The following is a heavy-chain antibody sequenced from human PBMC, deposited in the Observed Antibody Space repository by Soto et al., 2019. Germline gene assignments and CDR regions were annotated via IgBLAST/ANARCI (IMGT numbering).Heavy chain of an antibody. CDR1: SYTFPGYY. J-gene: IGHJ6*02. V-gene: IGHV1-2*04. CDR2: INPNSGGT. D-gene: IGHD6-6*01. Sequence: SAQVSWQASSYTFPGYYLQWLQQAPGQGLEWMGWINPNSGGTNYAQKFQGWVTMTRDTSISTAYMELSRLRSDDTAVYYCARERIAARPFYYYGMDVWGQGTTVNV. CDR3: ARERIAARPFYYYGMDV.